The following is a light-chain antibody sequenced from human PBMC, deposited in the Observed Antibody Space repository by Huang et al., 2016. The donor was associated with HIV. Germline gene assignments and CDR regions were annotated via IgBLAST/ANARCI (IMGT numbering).Light chain of an antibody. Sequence: DIEMTQSPSSLSASVGDRVTVTCRASQSISTYLNWYQQMPGKAPKLLIFDASRLQSGVPSRFSGSGSGTAFTLTISSLQPDDLATYYCQQSYSTPPTFGQGTKVEIK. CDR1: QSISTY. V-gene: IGKV1-39*01. CDR2: DAS. J-gene: IGKJ1*01. CDR3: QQSYSTPPT.